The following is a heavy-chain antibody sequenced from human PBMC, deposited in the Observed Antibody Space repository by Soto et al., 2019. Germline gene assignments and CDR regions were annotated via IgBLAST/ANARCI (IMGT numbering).Heavy chain of an antibody. CDR3: VRARGYYGMDV. Sequence: GGSLRLSCAASGFTFSNCWMHWVRQPPGKGLVWVALISSDGITISYADSVKGRFAISRDNAKNTLYLQMNSLRAEDTAMYYCVRARGYYGMDVWGQGTAVTVSS. J-gene: IGHJ6*02. CDR1: GFTFSNCW. V-gene: IGHV3-74*01. CDR2: ISSDGITI.